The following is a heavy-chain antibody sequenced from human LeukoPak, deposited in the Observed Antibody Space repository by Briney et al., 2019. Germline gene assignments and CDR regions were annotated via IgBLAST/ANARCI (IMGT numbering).Heavy chain of an antibody. D-gene: IGHD3-22*01. CDR1: GGSISSGDYY. CDR3: ARAHDSSGPATPPYYFDY. V-gene: IGHV4-30-4*01. J-gene: IGHJ4*02. Sequence: PSETLSLTCTVSGGSISSGDYYWSWIRQPPGKGLEWIGYIYYSGSTYYNPSLKSRVTISVDTSKNQSSLKLSSVTAADTAVYYCARAHDSSGPATPPYYFDYWGQGTLVTVSS. CDR2: IYYSGST.